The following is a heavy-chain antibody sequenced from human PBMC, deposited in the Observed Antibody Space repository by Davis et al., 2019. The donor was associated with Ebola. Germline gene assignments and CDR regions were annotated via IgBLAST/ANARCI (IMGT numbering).Heavy chain of an antibody. CDR3: AREGVYGGNSGWYY. Sequence: SETLSLTCTVSGGSISSSSYYWGWIRQPPGKGLEWIGSIYYSGSTYYNPSLKSRVTISVDTSKNQFSLKLSSVTAADTAVYYCAREGVYGGNSGWYYWGQGTLVTVSS. D-gene: IGHD4-23*01. J-gene: IGHJ4*02. CDR1: GGSISSSSYY. CDR2: IYYSGST. V-gene: IGHV4-39*02.